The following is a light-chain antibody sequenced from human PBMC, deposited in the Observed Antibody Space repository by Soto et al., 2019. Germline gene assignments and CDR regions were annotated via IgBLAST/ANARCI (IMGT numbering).Light chain of an antibody. CDR2: GAS. J-gene: IGKJ1*01. V-gene: IGKV3-20*01. CDR3: QRYGRSLWT. CDR1: QSVTNNY. Sequence: EIVLTQSPGTLSLSPGERATLSCRASQSVTNNYLAWYQQKPGQAPRLLIYGASNRATGIPDRFSGSGSGTDFTLTISRLEPEDFAVYYCQRYGRSLWTFGQGTKVEIK.